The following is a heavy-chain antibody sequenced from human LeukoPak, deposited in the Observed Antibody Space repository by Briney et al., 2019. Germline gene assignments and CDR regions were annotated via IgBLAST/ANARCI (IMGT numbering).Heavy chain of an antibody. CDR3: AKTTLAIRYEY. Sequence: GGSLRLSCAASGFTFSSYAMSWVRQASGKGLEWASAISSSGGSTYYADSVKGRFTISRDNSKNTLYLQMNSLRAEDTAVYYCAKTTLAIRYEYWGQRTLVTVSS. CDR2: ISSSGGST. D-gene: IGHD1-1*01. J-gene: IGHJ4*02. CDR1: GFTFSSYA. V-gene: IGHV3-23*01.